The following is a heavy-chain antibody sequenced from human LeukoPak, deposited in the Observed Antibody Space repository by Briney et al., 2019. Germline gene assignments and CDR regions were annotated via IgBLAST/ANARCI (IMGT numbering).Heavy chain of an antibody. CDR2: INHSGST. CDR1: GGSFGGYY. J-gene: IGHJ4*02. V-gene: IGHV4-34*01. D-gene: IGHD3-22*01. Sequence: SETLSLTCAVYGGSFGGYYWSWIRQPPGKGLEWIGEINHSGSTNYNPSLKSRVTISVDTSKNQFSLKLSSVTAADTAVYYCARGREYYDSSGYHNNDYWGQGTLVTVSS. CDR3: ARGREYYDSSGYHNNDY.